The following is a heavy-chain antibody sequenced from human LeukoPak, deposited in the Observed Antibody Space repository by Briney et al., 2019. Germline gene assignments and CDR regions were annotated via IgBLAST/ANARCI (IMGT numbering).Heavy chain of an antibody. D-gene: IGHD2-15*01. CDR3: ARSTDIAYYYYGMDV. V-gene: IGHV1-3*01. Sequence: ASVKVSCKASGYTFTTYAIHWVRQAPGQRLEWMGWINAGNGDIKYSQKFQGRVTITRDTSASTAYMELSSLRSEDTAVYYCARSTDIAYYYYGMDVWGKGTPVTVSS. CDR2: INAGNGDI. CDR1: GYTFTTYA. J-gene: IGHJ6*04.